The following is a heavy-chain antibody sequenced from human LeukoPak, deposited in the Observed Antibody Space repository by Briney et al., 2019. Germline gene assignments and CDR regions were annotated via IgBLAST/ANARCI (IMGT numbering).Heavy chain of an antibody. Sequence: SETLSLTCTVSGVSISNSYWSWIRQPPGKGLEWIGYVYYSGGTKYNPSLNSRVTILVDTSKNQFSLKLSSVTAADTAVYYCARATYSSGWGTSDYWGQGTLVTVSS. J-gene: IGHJ4*02. CDR2: VYYSGGT. V-gene: IGHV4-59*01. D-gene: IGHD6-19*01. CDR3: ARATYSSGWGTSDY. CDR1: GVSISNSY.